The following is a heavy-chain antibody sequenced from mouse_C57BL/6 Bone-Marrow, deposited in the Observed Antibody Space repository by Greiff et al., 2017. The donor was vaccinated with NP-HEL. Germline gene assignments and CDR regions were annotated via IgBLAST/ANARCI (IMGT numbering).Heavy chain of an antibody. CDR1: GYTFTSYW. CDR2: IDPSDSYT. V-gene: IGHV1-69*01. CDR3: ARERLTGTKVYFDG. Sequence: QVQLQQPGAELVMPGASVKLSCKASGYTFTSYWMHWVKQRPGQGLEWIGEIDPSDSYTNYNQKFKGKSTLTVDKSSSTAYMQLSSLPSEDSAVLYRARERLTGTKVYFDGRGTGTTVTVSS. D-gene: IGHD4-1*01. J-gene: IGHJ1*03.